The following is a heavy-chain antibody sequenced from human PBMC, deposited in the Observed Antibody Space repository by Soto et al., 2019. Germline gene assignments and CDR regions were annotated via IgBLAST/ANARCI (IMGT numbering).Heavy chain of an antibody. V-gene: IGHV1-18*01. CDR1: GYTFTSYG. CDR3: ARDALLWFGELLSYANCYYGMDV. J-gene: IGHJ6*02. Sequence: QVQLVQSGAEVKKPGASVKVSCKASGYTFTSYGISWVRQAPGQGLEWMGWISAYNGNTNYAQKLQGRVTMTTDTPTSTXXMXLXALRSDDTAVYYCARDALLWFGELLSYANCYYGMDVWGQGTTVTVSS. CDR2: ISAYNGNT. D-gene: IGHD3-10*01.